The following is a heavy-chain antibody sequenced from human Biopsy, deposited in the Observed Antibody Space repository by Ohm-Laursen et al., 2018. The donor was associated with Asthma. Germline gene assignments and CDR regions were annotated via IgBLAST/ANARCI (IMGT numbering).Heavy chain of an antibody. D-gene: IGHD4-17*01. V-gene: IGHV1-24*01. J-gene: IGHJ4*02. CDR2: HDHEEGGT. CDR1: GYSLTDLS. Sequence: ASVKVSCKLSGYSLTDLSMHWVRQAPGQGLEWMGGHDHEEGGTVNARRFQGRVTMTGDTSTDTAYMELSSLSSDDTAVYYCASDFPKDYVRYNFQFWGQGTLVTVSS. CDR3: ASDFPKDYVRYNFQF.